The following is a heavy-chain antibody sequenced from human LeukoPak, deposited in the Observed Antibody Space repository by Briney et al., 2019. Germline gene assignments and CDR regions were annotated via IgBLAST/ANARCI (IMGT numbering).Heavy chain of an antibody. CDR2: ISGSGGST. Sequence: GGSLRLSCAASGFTFSSYAMSWVRQAPGKGLEWVSAISGSGGSTYYADSVKGRFTISRDNSKNTLYLQMNSLRAEDTAVYYCAKDGGPYCSSTSCHPRPFDYWGQGTLVTVSS. J-gene: IGHJ4*02. V-gene: IGHV3-23*01. CDR1: GFTFSSYA. D-gene: IGHD2-2*01. CDR3: AKDGGPYCSSTSCHPRPFDY.